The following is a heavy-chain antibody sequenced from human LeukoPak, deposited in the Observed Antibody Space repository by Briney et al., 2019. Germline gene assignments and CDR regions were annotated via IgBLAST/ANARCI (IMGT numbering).Heavy chain of an antibody. CDR2: IHSGGST. Sequence: GGSLRLSCAASEFIVSSNYMNWVRQAPGKGLEWVSVIHSGGSTYYADSVRGRFIISRDNSKNTLYLQMNSLRAEDTAVYYCARNLFGFDYWGQGTLVTVSS. J-gene: IGHJ4*02. D-gene: IGHD3-10*02. CDR3: ARNLFGFDY. V-gene: IGHV3-66*01. CDR1: EFIVSSNY.